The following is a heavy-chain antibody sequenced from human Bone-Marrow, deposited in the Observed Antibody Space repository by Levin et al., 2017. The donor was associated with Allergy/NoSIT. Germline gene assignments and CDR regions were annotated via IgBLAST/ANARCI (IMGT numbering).Heavy chain of an antibody. Sequence: SCTVSGGSISSSSYYWGWIRQPPGKGLEWIGSIYYSGSTYYNPSLKSRVTISVDTSKNQFSLKLSSVTAADTAVYYCAREYYYGSGSYYNFDYWGQGTLVTVSS. V-gene: IGHV4-39*07. CDR2: IYYSGST. J-gene: IGHJ4*02. D-gene: IGHD3-10*01. CDR3: AREYYYGSGSYYNFDY. CDR1: GGSISSSSYY.